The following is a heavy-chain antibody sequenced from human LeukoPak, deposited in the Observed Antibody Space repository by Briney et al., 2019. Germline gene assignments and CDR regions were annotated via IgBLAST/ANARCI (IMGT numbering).Heavy chain of an antibody. CDR3: AKLGYSSGWYDFQIDAFDF. Sequence: GRSLRLSCAASGFTFSNYGMQWVRQAPGKGLEWVAVVSYDGGTKVYADSVKGRFTISRDNSKNTLDLQMNSLRAEDTAVYYCAKLGYSSGWYDFQIDAFDFWGQGTMVTVSS. CDR2: VSYDGGTK. V-gene: IGHV3-30*18. D-gene: IGHD6-19*01. CDR1: GFTFSNYG. J-gene: IGHJ3*01.